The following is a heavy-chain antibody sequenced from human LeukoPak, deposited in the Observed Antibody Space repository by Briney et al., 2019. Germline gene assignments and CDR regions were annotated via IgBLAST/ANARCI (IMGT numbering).Heavy chain of an antibody. CDR1: GYTLSDLA. D-gene: IGHD4-17*01. CDR2: LHPEDGEA. J-gene: IGHJ3*02. CDR3: ATRNFGDYGAFDI. V-gene: IGHV1-24*01. Sequence: ASVKVSCKVSGYTLSDLAMHWVRQAPGKGLEWMGGLHPEDGEAIYAQPLQGRVTMTEDTSTDTAYMELSSLRSEDTAVYYCATRNFGDYGAFDIWGQGTMVNVSS.